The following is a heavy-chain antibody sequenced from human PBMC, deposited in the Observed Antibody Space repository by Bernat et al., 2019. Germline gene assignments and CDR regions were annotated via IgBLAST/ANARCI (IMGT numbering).Heavy chain of an antibody. CDR2: INSDGSST. Sequence: VQLVESGGGVVQPGRSLRLSCAASGFTFSSYGMHWVRQAPGKGLVWVSRINSDGSSTSYADSVKGRFTISRDNAKNTLYLQMNSLRAEDTAVYYCAGDYDYVWGSYRPNGYYFDYWGQGTLVTVSS. D-gene: IGHD3-16*02. J-gene: IGHJ4*02. V-gene: IGHV3-74*02. CDR3: AGDYDYVWGSYRPNGYYFDY. CDR1: GFTFSSYG.